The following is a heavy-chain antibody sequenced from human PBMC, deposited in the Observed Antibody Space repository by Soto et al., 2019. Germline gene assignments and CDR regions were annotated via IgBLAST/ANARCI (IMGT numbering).Heavy chain of an antibody. V-gene: IGHV3-23*01. D-gene: IGHD3-22*01. J-gene: IGHJ5*02. CDR1: GSTFSSYA. CDR3: AKKATIIVVVTWFDP. CDR2: ISGSGGRT. Sequence: GGSLRRSCAASGSTFSSYAMSGVGQAPGPGLEWVSAISGSGGRTYYADSEQGRSTISRANSKNTLYLKMSSLRAEDTAVYYCAKKATIIVVVTWFDPWGQGTLVTVSS.